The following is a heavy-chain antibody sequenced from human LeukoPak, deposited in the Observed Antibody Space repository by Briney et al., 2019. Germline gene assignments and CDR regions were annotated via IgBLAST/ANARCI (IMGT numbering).Heavy chain of an antibody. J-gene: IGHJ4*02. Sequence: ASVKVSRKASGYTFTSYYMHWVRQAPGQGLEWMGIINPSGGTPTYAQKFQGRVTMTRDTSTSTMYMDLSSLRSEDTAVYYCARDQGTSGWYDYWGQGTLVTVSS. D-gene: IGHD6-19*01. CDR2: INPSGGTP. CDR1: GYTFTSYY. V-gene: IGHV1-46*01. CDR3: ARDQGTSGWYDY.